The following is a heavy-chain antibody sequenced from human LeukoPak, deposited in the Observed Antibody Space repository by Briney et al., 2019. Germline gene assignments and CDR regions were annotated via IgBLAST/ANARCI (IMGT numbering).Heavy chain of an antibody. D-gene: IGHD6-13*01. CDR3: SLLVPFDY. Sequence: PGGSLRLSCAASKFTFSSYGMHWVRQTPGKGLEWVAFIHYDGSKTYYTDSVKGRFTISRDNSKNTMWLQMNSLTPEDTALYYCSLLVPFDYWGQGTLVTVSS. CDR1: KFTFSSYG. V-gene: IGHV3-30*02. J-gene: IGHJ4*02. CDR2: IHYDGSKT.